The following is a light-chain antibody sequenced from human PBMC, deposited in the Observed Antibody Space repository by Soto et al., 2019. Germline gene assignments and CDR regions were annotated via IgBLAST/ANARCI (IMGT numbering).Light chain of an antibody. Sequence: EIVLTQSPGTLSLSPGERAMLSCRASQSVTGSYLAWYQQRPGQAPRLLIYGASSRATGIPDRFSGSVSGTDFTLTISRLEPEDFAVYYCQQYGSSPNTFGQETKLEIK. J-gene: IGKJ2*01. CDR1: QSVTGSY. CDR3: QQYGSSPNT. V-gene: IGKV3-20*01. CDR2: GAS.